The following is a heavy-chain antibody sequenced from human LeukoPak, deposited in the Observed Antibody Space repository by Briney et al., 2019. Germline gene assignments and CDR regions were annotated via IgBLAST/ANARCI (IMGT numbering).Heavy chain of an antibody. CDR1: GGSVRSGDYY. CDR3: LRDRITGGGEHGMDV. J-gene: IGHJ6*02. Sequence: SETLSLTCTVSGGSVRSGDYYWCWIRQHPGKGLEWIGYIHESGSTYYNPSLKSRSTISVDTSKNLFSLTLKSVTAADTAVYYCLRDRITGGGEHGMDVWGQGTTVTVSS. D-gene: IGHD3-10*01. V-gene: IGHV4-31*03. CDR2: IHESGST.